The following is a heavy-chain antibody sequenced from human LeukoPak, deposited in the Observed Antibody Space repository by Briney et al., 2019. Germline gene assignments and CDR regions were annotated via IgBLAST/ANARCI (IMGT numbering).Heavy chain of an antibody. D-gene: IGHD6-6*01. J-gene: IGHJ4*02. CDR3: ATFEYSSYQSFDY. Sequence: GGSLRLSCAASGFTFSSYGMHWVRQAPGKGLEWVAVISYDGSNKYYADSVKGRFTISRDNSKNTLYLQINSLRAEDTAVYYCATFEYSSYQSFDYWGQGTLVTVSS. CDR2: ISYDGSNK. CDR1: GFTFSSYG. V-gene: IGHV3-30*03.